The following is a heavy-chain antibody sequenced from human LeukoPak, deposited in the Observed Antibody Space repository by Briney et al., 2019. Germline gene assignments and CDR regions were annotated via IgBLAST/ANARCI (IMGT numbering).Heavy chain of an antibody. D-gene: IGHD3-16*02. CDR2: ISRSASTI. CDR3: ARDLLGYNYYYMDV. V-gene: IGHV3-48*04. CDR1: GFTFSSYW. Sequence: GGSLRLSCAASGFTFSSYWMSWVRQAPGKGLEWVSYISRSASTIYYADSVKGRFTISRDNAKNSLYLQMNSLRAEDTAVYYCARDLLGYNYYYMDVWGKGTTVTVSS. J-gene: IGHJ6*03.